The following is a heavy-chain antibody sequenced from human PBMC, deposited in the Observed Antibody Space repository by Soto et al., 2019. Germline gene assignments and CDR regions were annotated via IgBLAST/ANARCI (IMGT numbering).Heavy chain of an antibody. CDR1: GFTFSSYA. CDR3: ARDLTEKNDFWSGYYWYYYYYGMDV. J-gene: IGHJ6*02. D-gene: IGHD3-3*01. Sequence: GGSLRLSCAASGFTFSSYAMHWVRQAPGKGLEWVAVISYDGSNKYYADSVKGRFTISRDNSKNTLYLQMNSLRAEDTAVYYCARDLTEKNDFWSGYYWYYYYYGMDVWGQGTTVTVSS. V-gene: IGHV3-30-3*01. CDR2: ISYDGSNK.